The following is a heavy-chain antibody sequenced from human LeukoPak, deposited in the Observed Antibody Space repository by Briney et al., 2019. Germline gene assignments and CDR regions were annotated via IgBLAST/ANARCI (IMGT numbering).Heavy chain of an antibody. Sequence: GGSLRLSCAASGFTFSNYWMTWVRQAPGRGLEWVADIKQDGSEKLYVKSVRGRFTISRDNAKMSLFLQMNSLRAEDTAVYYCARDNGVVHGVYYMDVWGKGTTVTVS. CDR3: ARDNGVVHGVYYMDV. D-gene: IGHD3-3*01. CDR2: IKQDGSEK. V-gene: IGHV3-7*01. J-gene: IGHJ6*03. CDR1: GFTFSNYW.